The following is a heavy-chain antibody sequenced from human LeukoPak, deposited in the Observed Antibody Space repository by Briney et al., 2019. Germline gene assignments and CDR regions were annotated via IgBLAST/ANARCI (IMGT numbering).Heavy chain of an antibody. CDR1: GGSISSSNW. D-gene: IGHD3-10*01. J-gene: IGHJ4*02. Sequence: PSGTLSLTCAVSGGSISSSNWWSWVRQPPGKGLEWIGEIYHRGSTNYNPSLKSRVTISVDKSKNQFSLKLSSVTAADTAVYYCARGGSGSYGYFDYWGQGTLVTVSS. V-gene: IGHV4-4*02. CDR2: IYHRGST. CDR3: ARGGSGSYGYFDY.